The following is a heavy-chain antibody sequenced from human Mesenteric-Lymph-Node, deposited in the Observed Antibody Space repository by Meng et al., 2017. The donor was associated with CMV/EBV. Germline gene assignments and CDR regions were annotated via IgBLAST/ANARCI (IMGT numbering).Heavy chain of an antibody. CDR3: GKDVFGSGSYYIDY. CDR2: IGWSSGSI. D-gene: IGHD3-10*01. CDR1: GFTFDDYT. Sequence: GGSLRLSCAASGFTFDDYTMHWVRQAPGKGLEWVSGIGWSSGSIGYADSVKGRFTISRDNAKKSVYLQMNSLRPEDTALYYCGKDVFGSGSYYIDYWGHGTLVTVSS. V-gene: IGHV3-9*01. J-gene: IGHJ4*03.